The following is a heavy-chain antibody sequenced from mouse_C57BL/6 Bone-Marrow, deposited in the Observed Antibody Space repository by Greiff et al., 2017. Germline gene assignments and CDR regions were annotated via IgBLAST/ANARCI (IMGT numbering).Heavy chain of an antibody. CDR3: ARAPGNGYDDY. CDR2: IYPGDGDT. J-gene: IGHJ2*01. Sequence: QVQLKQSGAELVKPGASVKISCKASGYAFSSYWMNWVKQRPGKGLEWIGQIYPGDGDTNYNGKFKGKATLTADKSSSTAYMQLSGLTSEDSAVYFCARAPGNGYDDYGGQGTTLTVSS. CDR1: GYAFSSYW. D-gene: IGHD2-2*01. V-gene: IGHV1-80*01.